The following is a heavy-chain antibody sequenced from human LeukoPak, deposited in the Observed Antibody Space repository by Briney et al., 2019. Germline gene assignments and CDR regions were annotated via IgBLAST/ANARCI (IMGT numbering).Heavy chain of an antibody. J-gene: IGHJ4*02. CDR3: TGDFWSGYYFDY. CDR1: GFTFSNAW. V-gene: IGHV3-15*01. CDR2: IKSKTDGGTT. D-gene: IGHD3-3*01. Sequence: GGSLRLSCAASGFTFSNAWMSWVRQAPGKGLEWVGRIKSKTDGGTTDYAAPVKGRFTISRDDSKNTLYLQMNSLKTEDTAVYYCTGDFWSGYYFDYWGQGTLVTVSS.